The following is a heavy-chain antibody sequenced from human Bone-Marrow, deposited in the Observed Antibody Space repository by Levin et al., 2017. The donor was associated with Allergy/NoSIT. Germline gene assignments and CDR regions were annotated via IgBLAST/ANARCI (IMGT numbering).Heavy chain of an antibody. CDR2: IIPIFGTT. CDR3: ARVARDAFGVVMEYYHYMDV. D-gene: IGHD3-3*01. J-gene: IGHJ6*03. Sequence: SVKVSCKASGGTFSTYVISWVRQAPGQGLEWVGGIIPIFGTTTYAQRFQGRVTIIADKSTSTAYMDLSSLTYEDTAVYYCARVARDAFGVVMEYYHYMDVWGKGTTVTVSS. CDR1: GGTFSTYV. V-gene: IGHV1-69*06.